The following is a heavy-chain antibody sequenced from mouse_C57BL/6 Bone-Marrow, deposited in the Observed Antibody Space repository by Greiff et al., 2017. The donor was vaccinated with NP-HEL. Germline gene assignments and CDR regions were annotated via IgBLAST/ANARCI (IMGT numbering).Heavy chain of an antibody. V-gene: IGHV1-64*01. J-gene: IGHJ2*01. CDR3: ASFITTVVDY. Sequence: VKLQQPGAELVKPGASVKLSCKASGYTFTSYWMHWLKQRPGQGLEWIGMIHPNSGSTNYNEKFKSKATLTVDKSSSTAYMQLRSLTSEDSAVYFCASFITTVVDYWGQGTTLTVSS. CDR2: IHPNSGST. D-gene: IGHD1-1*01. CDR1: GYTFTSYW.